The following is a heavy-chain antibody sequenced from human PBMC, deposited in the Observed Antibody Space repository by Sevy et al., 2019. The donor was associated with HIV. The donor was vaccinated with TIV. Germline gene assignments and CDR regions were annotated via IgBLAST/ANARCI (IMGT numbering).Heavy chain of an antibody. CDR2: IKSKTDGGTT. Sequence: GRSLRLSCAASGFTFSNAWMSWVRQAPGKGLEWVGRIKSKTDGGTTDYAAPVKGRFTISRDGSKNTLYLQMNSLKTEDTAVYYCTTGPVGATTTYWGQRTLVTVSS. D-gene: IGHD1-26*01. V-gene: IGHV3-15*01. J-gene: IGHJ4*02. CDR3: TTGPVGATTTY. CDR1: GFTFSNAW.